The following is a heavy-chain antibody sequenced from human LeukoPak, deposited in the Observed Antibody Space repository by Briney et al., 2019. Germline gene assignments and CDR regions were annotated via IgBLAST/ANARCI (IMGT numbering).Heavy chain of an antibody. D-gene: IGHD1-26*01. Sequence: SETLSLTCTVSGVSISSYYWSWIRQPPGKGLEWIGYIYYSENTNYNSSLKSRVTISEDTSKNQFSLNLTSVTAADTAVYYCARAGYSGSYSYFDYWGQGTLVTVSS. CDR3: ARAGYSGSYSYFDY. CDR2: IYYSENT. V-gene: IGHV4-59*01. CDR1: GVSISSYY. J-gene: IGHJ4*02.